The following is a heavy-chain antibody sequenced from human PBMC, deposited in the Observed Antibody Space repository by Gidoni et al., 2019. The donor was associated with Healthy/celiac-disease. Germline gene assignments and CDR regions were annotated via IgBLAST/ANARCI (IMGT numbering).Heavy chain of an antibody. CDR2: IKSKTDGGTT. D-gene: IGHD6-13*01. V-gene: IGHV3-15*01. Sequence: EVQLVESGGGLVKPGGSLRLSCAASGFTFSNAWMSWVRQAPGKGLEWVGRIKSKTDGGTTDYAAPVKGRFTISRDDSKNTLYLQMNSLKTEDTAVYYCTTDPTAAGTDNWFDPWGQGTLVTVSS. CDR3: TTDPTAAGTDNWFDP. CDR1: GFTFSNAW. J-gene: IGHJ5*02.